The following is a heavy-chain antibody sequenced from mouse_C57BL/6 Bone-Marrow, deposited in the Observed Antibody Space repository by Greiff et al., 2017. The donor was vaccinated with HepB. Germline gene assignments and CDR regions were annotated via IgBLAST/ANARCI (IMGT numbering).Heavy chain of an antibody. Sequence: EVQGVESGPVLVKPGPSVKISCKASGFTFTDYYMHWVKQSHGKSLEWIGLVYPYNGGTSYNQKFKGKATLTVDTSSSTAYMELNSLTSEDSAVYYCARSGYYSNYDYAMDYWGQGTSVTVSS. J-gene: IGHJ4*01. CDR1: GFTFTDYY. CDR2: VYPYNGGT. D-gene: IGHD2-5*01. V-gene: IGHV1-36*01. CDR3: ARSGYYSNYDYAMDY.